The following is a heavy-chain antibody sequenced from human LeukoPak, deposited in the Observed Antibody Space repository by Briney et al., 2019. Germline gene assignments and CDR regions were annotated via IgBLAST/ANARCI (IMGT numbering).Heavy chain of an antibody. J-gene: IGHJ4*02. V-gene: IGHV3-23*01. CDR2: ISGSGGST. D-gene: IGHD3-22*01. CDR3: AREPPTGGDSSGYRGGVDY. Sequence: GGSLRLSCAASGFTFSSYAMSWVCQAPGKGLEWVSAISGSGGSTYYADSVKGRFTISRDNSKNTLYLQMNSLRAEDTAVYYCAREPPTGGDSSGYRGGVDYWGQGTLVTVSS. CDR1: GFTFSSYA.